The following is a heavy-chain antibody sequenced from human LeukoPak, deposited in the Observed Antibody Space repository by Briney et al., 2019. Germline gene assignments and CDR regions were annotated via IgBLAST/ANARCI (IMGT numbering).Heavy chain of an antibody. J-gene: IGHJ3*02. V-gene: IGHV5-51*01. Sequence: GESLKISCKASGYRFTSYWIGWVRQMPGKGLEWMGMIYPDDSDNRYSPSFQGQVTISADKSISTAYLQWSSLKASDTAMYYCARGAPFPPHDAFDIWGQGTMVTVSS. CDR3: ARGAPFPPHDAFDI. CDR2: IYPDDSDN. CDR1: GYRFTSYW. D-gene: IGHD1-26*01.